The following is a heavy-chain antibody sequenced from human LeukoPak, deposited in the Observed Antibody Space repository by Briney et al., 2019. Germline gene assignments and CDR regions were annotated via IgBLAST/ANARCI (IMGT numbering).Heavy chain of an antibody. Sequence: PGGSLRLSCAASGFTFSSYAMHWVRQAPGKGLEWVAVISYDGSNKYYADSVKGRFTISRDNSKNTLYLQMNSLRAEDTAVYYCARDGRMVTPSSLDYWGQGTLVTVSS. D-gene: IGHD4-23*01. CDR1: GFTFSSYA. V-gene: IGHV3-30-3*01. CDR2: ISYDGSNK. J-gene: IGHJ4*02. CDR3: ARDGRMVTPSSLDY.